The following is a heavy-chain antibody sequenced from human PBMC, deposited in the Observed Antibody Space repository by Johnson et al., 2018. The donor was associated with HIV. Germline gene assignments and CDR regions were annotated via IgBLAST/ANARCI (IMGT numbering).Heavy chain of an antibody. CDR1: GFTFCDYY. J-gene: IGHJ3*01. Sequence: QVQLVESGGGLVKPGGSLRLSCAASGFTFCDYYMSWIRQAPGKGLEWVSYISSSGGTISNANSVKGRFTISRNNAKNSLYLQMNSLRAEDTAVYFCATVWRNEGRHAFDVWGQGTMVTVSS. CDR2: ISSSGGTI. V-gene: IGHV3-11*04. D-gene: IGHD1-1*01. CDR3: ATVWRNEGRHAFDV.